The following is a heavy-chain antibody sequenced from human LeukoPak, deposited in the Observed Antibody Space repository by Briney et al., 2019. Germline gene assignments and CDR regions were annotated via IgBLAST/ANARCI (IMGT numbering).Heavy chain of an antibody. CDR3: ARHHTQQLVRRRGTHFDY. J-gene: IGHJ4*02. D-gene: IGHD6-13*01. V-gene: IGHV5-51*01. Sequence: PGESLKISCKGSGYSFTSYWIGWVRQMPGKGLEWMGIIYPGDSDTRYSPSFQGQVTISADKSISTAYLQWSSLKASDTAMYYCARHHTQQLVRRRGTHFDYWGQGTLVTVSS. CDR1: GYSFTSYW. CDR2: IYPGDSDT.